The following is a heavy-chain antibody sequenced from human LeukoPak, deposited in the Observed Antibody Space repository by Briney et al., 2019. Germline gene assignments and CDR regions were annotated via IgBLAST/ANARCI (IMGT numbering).Heavy chain of an antibody. J-gene: IGHJ4*02. Sequence: GGSLRLSCAASGFTFSSYSMNWVRQAPGKGLEWVSNISGSGSGGSTYYADSVKGRFTISRDNSKNTLYLQMNSLRAEDTAVYYCAKSGYNRFDFWGQGTLVTVSS. V-gene: IGHV3-23*01. CDR3: AKSGYNRFDF. CDR1: GFTFSSYS. D-gene: IGHD5-24*01. CDR2: ISGSGSGGST.